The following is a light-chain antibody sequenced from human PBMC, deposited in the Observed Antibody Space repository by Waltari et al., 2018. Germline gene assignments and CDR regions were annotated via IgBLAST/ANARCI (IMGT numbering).Light chain of an antibody. J-gene: IGLJ3*02. CDR2: EDS. V-gene: IGLV3-10*01. Sequence: SYELTQPPSVSVSPGQTARITCSGAALPKKYAYWYQQKSGQAPVLVIYEDSNRPSGIPERFSGSISGTMATLTISGAQVEDEADYYCYSTDSTGNHRGVFGGGTKLTVL. CDR3: YSTDSTGNHRGV. CDR1: ALPKKY.